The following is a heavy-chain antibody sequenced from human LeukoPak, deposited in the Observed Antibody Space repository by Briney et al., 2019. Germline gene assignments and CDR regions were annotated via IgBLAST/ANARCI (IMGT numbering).Heavy chain of an antibody. CDR2: IYSGGST. CDR1: GFTVSSNY. V-gene: IGHV3-53*01. CDR3: ARGSWGSSWYYFDY. J-gene: IGHJ4*02. D-gene: IGHD6-13*01. Sequence: PGGSLRLSCAASGFTVSSNYMSWVRQAPGKGLEWVSVIYSGGSTYYADSVKGRFTISRDSSKNTLYLQMNSLRTEDTAVYYCARGSWGSSWYYFDYWGQGTLVPVSS.